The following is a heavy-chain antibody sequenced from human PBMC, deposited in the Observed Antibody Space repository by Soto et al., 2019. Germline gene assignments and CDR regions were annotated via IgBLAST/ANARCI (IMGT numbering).Heavy chain of an antibody. CDR3: ARDLLRYNWNDFPYSCYGMDV. V-gene: IGHV3-30-3*01. CDR1: GFTFSSYA. CDR2: ISYDGSNQ. D-gene: IGHD1-1*01. Sequence: QVQLVESGGGVVQPGRSLRLSCADSGFTFSSYAMHWVRQAPGKGLEWVAVISYDGSNQYYADSVKGRFTISRDNSKNTLYLQMNRLRAEDTAVYYCARDLLRYNWNDFPYSCYGMDVWGQGTTVTVSS. J-gene: IGHJ6*02.